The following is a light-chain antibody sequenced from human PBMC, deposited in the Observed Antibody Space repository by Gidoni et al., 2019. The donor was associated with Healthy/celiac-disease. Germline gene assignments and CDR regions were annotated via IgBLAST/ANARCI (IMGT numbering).Light chain of an antibody. CDR2: AAS. Sequence: IQFTQSPHSLSASVGDRATITCRASQGISSYIAWNQQKPGKAPTLLIYAASTLQSGVPSTFSGSGSGTDVTLTISSRQPEDFATYYCQQLNSYPPYTFGQXTKLEIK. V-gene: IGKV1-9*01. CDR3: QQLNSYPPYT. CDR1: QGISSY. J-gene: IGKJ2*01.